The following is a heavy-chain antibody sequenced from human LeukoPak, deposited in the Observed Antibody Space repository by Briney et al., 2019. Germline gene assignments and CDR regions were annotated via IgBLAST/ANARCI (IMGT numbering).Heavy chain of an antibody. V-gene: IGHV4-30-4*08. J-gene: IGHJ4*02. D-gene: IGHD6-19*01. CDR1: GGSISSGDYY. Sequence: PSQTLCLTCTVSGGSISSGDYYWSSIRQPPGKGLEWMGYIYYSGSTYYNPSLKSRVTISVDTSKNQFSLKLSSVTAADTAVYYCARDQPTGAGTDYWGQGTLVTVSS. CDR2: IYYSGST. CDR3: ARDQPTGAGTDY.